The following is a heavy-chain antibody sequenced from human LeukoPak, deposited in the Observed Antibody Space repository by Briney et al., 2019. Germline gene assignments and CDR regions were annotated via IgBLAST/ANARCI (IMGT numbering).Heavy chain of an antibody. J-gene: IGHJ4*02. D-gene: IGHD2-15*01. CDR1: GFTFSSYA. Sequence: GGSLRLSCSAAGFTFSSYAMHSVRQAPGKGLEYVSAISSNGGSTYYADSVKGRFTISRDNSKNTLYLQMSSLRAEDTAVYYCVKDPACSGGSCAPGYFDYWGQGTLVTVSS. CDR2: ISSNGGST. CDR3: VKDPACSGGSCAPGYFDY. V-gene: IGHV3-64D*06.